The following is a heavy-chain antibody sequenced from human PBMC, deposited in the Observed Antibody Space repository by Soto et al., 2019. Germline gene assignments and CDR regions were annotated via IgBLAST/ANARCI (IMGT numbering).Heavy chain of an antibody. CDR3: ARGLRASFGVRLSYSFYGGDV. J-gene: IGHJ6*02. CDR2: INHGGST. V-gene: IGHV4-34*01. D-gene: IGHD3-10*01. Sequence: QVQLQQWGAGLLKPSETLSLTCAVFGGTFSDYYWTWIRQPPGKGLECIGEINHGGSTNYNPSLKSRVTVSIDTSKNQFSLNLRSVTAADTAVYYCARGLRASFGVRLSYSFYGGDVWGQGTTVTVSS. CDR1: GGTFSDYY.